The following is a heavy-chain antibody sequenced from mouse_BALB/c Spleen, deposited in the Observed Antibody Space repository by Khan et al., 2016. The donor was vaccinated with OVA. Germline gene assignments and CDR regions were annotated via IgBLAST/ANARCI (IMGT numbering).Heavy chain of an antibody. V-gene: IGHV4-1*02. CDR1: GFDFSRYW. CDR3: SRPTKEDYVDY. CDR2: INPASSTI. Sequence: EVQLQESGGGLVQPGGSLKLSCAASGFDFSRYWMTWVRQAPGKGLEWIGEINPASSTINYTPSLKNTFIISRDNAKNTLFLQISKVRSEDTALYYCSRPTKEDYVDYWGQGITLTVSS. J-gene: IGHJ2*01.